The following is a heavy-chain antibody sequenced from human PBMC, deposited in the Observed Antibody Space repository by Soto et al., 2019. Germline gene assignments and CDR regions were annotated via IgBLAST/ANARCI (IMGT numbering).Heavy chain of an antibody. Sequence: PSETLSLTCTVSGGSISSGGYYWSWIRQHPGKGLEWIGYIYYSGSTYYNPSLKSRVTISVDTSKNQFSLKLSSVTAADTAVYYCARELGYDILTGYEGYGMDVWGKGTTVTVSS. CDR2: IYYSGST. CDR3: ARELGYDILTGYEGYGMDV. D-gene: IGHD3-9*01. J-gene: IGHJ6*04. CDR1: GGSISSGGYY. V-gene: IGHV4-31*03.